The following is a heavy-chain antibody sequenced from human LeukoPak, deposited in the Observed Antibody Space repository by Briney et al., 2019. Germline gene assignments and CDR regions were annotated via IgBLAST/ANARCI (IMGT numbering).Heavy chain of an antibody. CDR2: ISTNGGNT. D-gene: IGHD6-13*01. V-gene: IGHV3-23*01. CDR3: AVDHGLSSRIV. Sequence: GGSLRLSCAASGFTFSNYAMNWVRQAPGKGLEWVSGISTNGGNTYYPESVKGRFTISRDNSRNTLYLQMNSLRAEDTALYYCAVDHGLSSRIVWGQGTLVTVSS. J-gene: IGHJ4*02. CDR1: GFTFSNYA.